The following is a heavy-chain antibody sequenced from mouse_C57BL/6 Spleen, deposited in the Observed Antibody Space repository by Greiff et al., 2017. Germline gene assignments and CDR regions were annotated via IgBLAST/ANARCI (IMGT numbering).Heavy chain of an antibody. CDR2: INPNNGGT. CDR1: GYTFTDYY. Sequence: VQLQQSGPELVKPGASVKISCKASGYTFTDYYMNWVKQSHGKSLEWIGDINPNNGGTSYNQKFKGKATLTVDKSSSTAYMELRSLTSEDSAVYYCAYDYDVGVDYWGQGTTLTVSS. D-gene: IGHD2-4*01. V-gene: IGHV1-26*01. J-gene: IGHJ2*01. CDR3: AYDYDVGVDY.